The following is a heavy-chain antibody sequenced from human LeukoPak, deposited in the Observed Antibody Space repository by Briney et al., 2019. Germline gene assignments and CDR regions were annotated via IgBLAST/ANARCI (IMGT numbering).Heavy chain of an antibody. J-gene: IGHJ4*02. CDR2: IYTSGST. CDR1: GGSISSYY. Sequence: PSETLSLTCTVSGGSISSYYWSWIRQPAGKGLEWIGRIYTSGSTNYNPSLKSRVTMSVDTSKNQFSLKLSSVTAADTAVYYCARDIGAGSTSFIPADYWGQGTLVTVSS. D-gene: IGHD2-2*01. V-gene: IGHV4-4*07. CDR3: ARDIGAGSTSFIPADY.